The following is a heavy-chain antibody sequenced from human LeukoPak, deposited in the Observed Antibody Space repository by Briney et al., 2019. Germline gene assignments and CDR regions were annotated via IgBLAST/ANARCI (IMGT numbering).Heavy chain of an antibody. CDR2: IHYSGST. CDR1: GGSISSSFYY. V-gene: IGHV4-39*01. J-gene: IGHJ5*02. CDR3: ANQIAATGKFDP. D-gene: IGHD6-13*01. Sequence: SGTLSLTCAVSGGSISSSFYYWGWIRQPPGKGLEWIGNIHYSGSTYHNPSLKSRVTISVDTSKNQFSLKLTSVTAADTAVYYCANQIAATGKFDPWGQGTLVTVSS.